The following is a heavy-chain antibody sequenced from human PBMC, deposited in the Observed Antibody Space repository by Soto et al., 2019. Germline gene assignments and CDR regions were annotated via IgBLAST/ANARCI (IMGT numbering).Heavy chain of an antibody. CDR2: ISAYNGNT. J-gene: IGHJ5*02. D-gene: IGHD2-15*01. CDR1: GYTFTSYG. CDR3: AREGYCSGGSCYSNWFDP. V-gene: IGHV1-18*01. Sequence: ASVKVSCKASGYTFTSYGISWVRQAPGQGLEWMGWISAYNGNTNYAQKLQGRVTMTTDTSTSTAYMELRSLRSDDTAVYYCAREGYCSGGSCYSNWFDPWGQGTLVTVS.